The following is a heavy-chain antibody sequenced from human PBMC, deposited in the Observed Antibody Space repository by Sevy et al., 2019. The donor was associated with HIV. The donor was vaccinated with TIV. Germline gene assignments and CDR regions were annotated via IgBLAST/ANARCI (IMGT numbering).Heavy chain of an antibody. CDR2: LYYSGST. J-gene: IGHJ4*02. CDR3: ARQVIAAAGTRSVRFDY. Sequence: SETLSLTCTVSGGSISSSSYYWGWIRQPPGKGLEWIGSLYYSGSTYYNPSLKSRVTISVDTSKNQFSLKLSSVTAADTAVYYCARQVIAAAGTRSVRFDYWGQGPLVTVSS. D-gene: IGHD6-13*01. V-gene: IGHV4-39*01. CDR1: GGSISSSSYY.